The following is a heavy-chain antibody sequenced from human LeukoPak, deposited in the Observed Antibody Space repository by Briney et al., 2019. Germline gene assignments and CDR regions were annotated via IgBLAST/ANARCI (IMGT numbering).Heavy chain of an antibody. CDR2: IHHSGST. Sequence: SETLSLTCTVSGGSISSYYWSWIRQPPGKGLEWIGNIHHSGSTNYHSSLKSRVTISIDTSKNLFSLSLSSVTAADTAVYYCVRPIRGYSFDYYDYWGQGTLVTVSS. D-gene: IGHD5-18*01. V-gene: IGHV4-59*01. CDR1: GGSISSYY. CDR3: VRPIRGYSFDYYDY. J-gene: IGHJ4*02.